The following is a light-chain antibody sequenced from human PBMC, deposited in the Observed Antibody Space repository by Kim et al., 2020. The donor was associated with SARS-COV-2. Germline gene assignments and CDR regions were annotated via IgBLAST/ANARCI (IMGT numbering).Light chain of an antibody. Sequence: DIQMTQSPSSLSASVGDTVTITCRASQSIRSYLNWYQQKPGKAPKLLIYAASTLQSGVPSNFSGSGSGTDFTLTISSLQPEDFATYYCQQTYSIPPLTFGGGTKVDIK. CDR1: QSIRSY. CDR3: QQTYSIPPLT. J-gene: IGKJ4*01. CDR2: AAS. V-gene: IGKV1-39*01.